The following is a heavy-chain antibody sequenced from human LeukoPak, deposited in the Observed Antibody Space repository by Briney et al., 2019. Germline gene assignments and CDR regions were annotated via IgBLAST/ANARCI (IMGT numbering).Heavy chain of an antibody. CDR3: AREDSSGYCYGRLDY. CDR1: GGSICSGSDY. D-gene: IGHD3-22*01. J-gene: IGHJ4*02. Sequence: SQTLSVTCTVSGGSICSGSDYWSWIRQPAGKGLEWIGRIYTSGSTNYNPSLKSRVTISVDTSKNQFSLKLSSVTAADTAVYYCAREDSSGYCYGRLDYWGQGTLVTVSS. CDR2: IYTSGST. V-gene: IGHV4-61*02.